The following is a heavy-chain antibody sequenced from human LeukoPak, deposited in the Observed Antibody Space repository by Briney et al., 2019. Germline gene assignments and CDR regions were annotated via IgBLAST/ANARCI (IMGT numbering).Heavy chain of an antibody. Sequence: GASVKVSCKASGYTFTGYYMHWVRQAPGQGLEWMGWINPNSGGTNYAQKSQGRVTLTRDTSISTAHRELSRLRSDDTAVYYCARSIAATLGIGNYWGQGTLVTVSS. CDR1: GYTFTGYY. CDR3: ARSIAATLGIGNY. J-gene: IGHJ4*02. CDR2: INPNSGGT. V-gene: IGHV1-2*02. D-gene: IGHD6-6*01.